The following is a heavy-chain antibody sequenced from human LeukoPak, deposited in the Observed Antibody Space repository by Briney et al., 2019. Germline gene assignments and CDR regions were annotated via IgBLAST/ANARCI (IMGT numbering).Heavy chain of an antibody. CDR3: ARSTRDYYYYGMDV. Sequence: SGPALVKPTQTLTLTCTFSGFSLSTSGMCVSWIRQPPGKALEWLARIDWDDDKYYSTSLKTRLTISKDTSKNQVVLIMTNMDPVDTATYYCARSTRDYYYYGMDVWGQGTTVTVSS. V-gene: IGHV2-70*11. CDR1: GFSLSTSGMC. J-gene: IGHJ6*02. CDR2: IDWDDDK.